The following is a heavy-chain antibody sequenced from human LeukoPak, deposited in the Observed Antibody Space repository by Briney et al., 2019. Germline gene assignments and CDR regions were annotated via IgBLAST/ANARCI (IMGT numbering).Heavy chain of an antibody. D-gene: IGHD3-10*01. J-gene: IGHJ4*02. CDR2: IFYTGNT. Sequence: SETLSLACSVSGASVRSSTYHWGWIRQSPGKGPEWIGSIFYTGNTFYTPSLESRVTLFVDTSKNQFSLKLRSVTAADTAVYSCARHGPSMVRGAIVGYFDSWGQGTLVTVSS. V-gene: IGHV4-39*01. CDR1: GASVRSSTYH. CDR3: ARHGPSMVRGAIVGYFDS.